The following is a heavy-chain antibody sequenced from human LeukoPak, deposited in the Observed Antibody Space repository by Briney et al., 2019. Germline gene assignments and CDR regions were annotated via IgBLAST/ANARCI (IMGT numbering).Heavy chain of an antibody. J-gene: IGHJ3*02. CDR1: GFTFSDYY. D-gene: IGHD2-15*01. Sequence: GGSLRLSCAASGFTFSDYYMSWIRQAPGKGLEWVSYISSSGSTIYYTDSVRGRFTISRDNAKNSLYLQMNTLRAEDTAVYYCAREGTVEAATDDAFHIWGQGTMVTVSS. CDR2: ISSSGSTI. V-gene: IGHV3-11*01. CDR3: AREGTVEAATDDAFHI.